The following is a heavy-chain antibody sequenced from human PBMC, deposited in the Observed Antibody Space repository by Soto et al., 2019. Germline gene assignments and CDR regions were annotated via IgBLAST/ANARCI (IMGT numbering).Heavy chain of an antibody. V-gene: IGHV3-30-3*01. CDR2: ISFDGSNK. D-gene: IGHD4-17*01. CDR1: GFTFSSYA. J-gene: IGHJ4*02. Sequence: QVQLVESGGGVVQPGRSRRLSCAASGFTFSSYAMHWVRKAPGKGLEWVAGISFDGSNKYYVDSVKGRLTSSRDNSKNTLYLQMNSLRAEDTAVYYCARAMVTTDPDYWGQGTLVTVSS. CDR3: ARAMVTTDPDY.